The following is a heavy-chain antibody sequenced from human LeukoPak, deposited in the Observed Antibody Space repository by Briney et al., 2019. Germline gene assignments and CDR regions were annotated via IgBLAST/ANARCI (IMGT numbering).Heavy chain of an antibody. D-gene: IGHD2/OR15-2a*01. CDR2: IYYSGDS. Sequence: SETLSLTCTVAGGSISSSNYYWGWIRQPPGKGLEWIGTIYYSGDSYYNPSLKSRASISVDTSKNRFSLNVNSVTAADTAVYFCARHENIIMVPTAHAFDYWGQGALVTVSS. CDR3: ARHENIIMVPTAHAFDY. CDR1: GGSISSSNYY. V-gene: IGHV4-39*01. J-gene: IGHJ4*02.